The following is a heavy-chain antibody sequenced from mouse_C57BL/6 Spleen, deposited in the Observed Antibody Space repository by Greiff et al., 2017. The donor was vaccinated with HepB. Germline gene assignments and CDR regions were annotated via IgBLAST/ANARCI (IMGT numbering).Heavy chain of an antibody. V-gene: IGHV5-16*01. J-gene: IGHJ1*03. D-gene: IGHD4-1*01. CDR1: GFTISDYS. Sequence: VMLVESEGGLVQPGSSMKLSCTASGFTISDYSMAWVRQVPEKGLEWVANINYDGSSTYYLDSLKSRFIISRDNAKNILYLQMSSLKSEDTATYYCAREDLTGHWYFDVWGTGTTVTVSS. CDR3: AREDLTGHWYFDV. CDR2: INYDGSST.